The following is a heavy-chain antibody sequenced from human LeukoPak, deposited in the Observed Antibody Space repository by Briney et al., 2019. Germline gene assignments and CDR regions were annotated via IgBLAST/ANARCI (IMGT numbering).Heavy chain of an antibody. Sequence: HPGGSLRLSCAASGFSFSSYEMNWVRQAPGKGLEWLSHISGSAATIYYADSVKGRFIISRDNAKNSLYLQMNSLRAEDTAVYYCARGNFSAYDIWGQGTMVTVSS. CDR2: ISGSAATI. D-gene: IGHD2/OR15-2a*01. CDR3: ARGNFSAYDI. J-gene: IGHJ3*02. CDR1: GFSFSSYE. V-gene: IGHV3-48*03.